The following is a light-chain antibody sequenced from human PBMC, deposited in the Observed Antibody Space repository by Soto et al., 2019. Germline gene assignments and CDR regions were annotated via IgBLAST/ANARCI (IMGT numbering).Light chain of an antibody. CDR1: QSVSIY. CDR3: QHRSNWPPIT. Sequence: EIVLTQSPATLSLSPGERATLSCRASQSVSIYLAWYQQKPGQAPRLLIYDSSNRAAGIPARFSARGSGTDFTLFISNLEPEDSAVYYCQHRSNWPPITVGQGTRLEIK. CDR2: DSS. V-gene: IGKV3-11*01. J-gene: IGKJ5*01.